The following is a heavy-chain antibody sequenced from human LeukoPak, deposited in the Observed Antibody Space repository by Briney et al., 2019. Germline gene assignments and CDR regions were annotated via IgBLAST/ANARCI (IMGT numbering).Heavy chain of an antibody. CDR3: ARDRYDSSGYPEYFQH. CDR2: IYSGGST. D-gene: IGHD3-22*01. V-gene: IGHV3-66*01. CDR1: AFTVSTNY. J-gene: IGHJ1*01. Sequence: GGSLRLSCAASAFTVSTNYMSWVRQSPGKGLEWLSVIYSGGSTNYPDSVKGRFTISRDNSKNTLYLQMNSLRAEDTAVYYCARDRYDSSGYPEYFQHWGQGTRVTVSS.